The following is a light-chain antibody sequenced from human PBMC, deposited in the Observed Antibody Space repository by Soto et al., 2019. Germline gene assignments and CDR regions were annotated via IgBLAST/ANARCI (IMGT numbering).Light chain of an antibody. CDR1: QSVLSSSNNKNY. Sequence: DIVMTQSPDSLAVSLGERATINCKSSQSVLSSSNNKNYLAWYQQKPGQSPKLLIYWASTRDSGVPDRFSASGSGTDFTLTISSLQAEDVAVYYCQQYYSTPWTFGQGTKVEIK. J-gene: IGKJ1*01. CDR3: QQYYSTPWT. V-gene: IGKV4-1*01. CDR2: WAS.